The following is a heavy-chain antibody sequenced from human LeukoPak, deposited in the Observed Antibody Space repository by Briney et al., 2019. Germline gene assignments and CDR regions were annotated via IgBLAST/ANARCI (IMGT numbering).Heavy chain of an antibody. D-gene: IGHD3-10*01. Sequence: ASVKVSCKASGYTFTSYGISWVRQAPGQGLEWMGWISAYNGNTNYAQKLQGRVTMTTDTSTSTAYMELRSLRSDDTAVYYCARDRAFGYYGSGSYYSKGYYYYYMDVWGKGTTVTVSS. CDR2: ISAYNGNT. J-gene: IGHJ6*03. V-gene: IGHV1-18*01. CDR3: ARDRAFGYYGSGSYYSKGYYYYYMDV. CDR1: GYTFTSYG.